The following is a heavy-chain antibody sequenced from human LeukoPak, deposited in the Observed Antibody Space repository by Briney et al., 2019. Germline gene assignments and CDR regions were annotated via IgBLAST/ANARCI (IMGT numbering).Heavy chain of an antibody. CDR1: GGTFSSYA. CDR2: IIPILGIA. CDR3: ARDPHYGGNSRYYHYGMYV. D-gene: IGHD4-23*01. V-gene: IGHV1-69*04. J-gene: IGHJ6*02. Sequence: SVKVSCKASGGTFSSYAISWVRQAPGQGLEWMGRIIPILGIANYAQKFQGRVTITEDKSTSTAYMELSSLRSEDTAVYYCARDPHYGGNSRYYHYGMYVWGQGTTVTVSS.